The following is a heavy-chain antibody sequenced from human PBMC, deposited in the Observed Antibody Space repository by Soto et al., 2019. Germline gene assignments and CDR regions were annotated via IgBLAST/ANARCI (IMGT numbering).Heavy chain of an antibody. CDR2: INPNSGGT. Sequence: ASVKVSCKASGYTLTGYYMRWVRQAPGQGLEWMGWINPNSGGTNYAQKFQGWVTMTRDTSISTAYMELSRLRSDDTAVYYCARDLDSSGWSYYFDYWGQGTLVTVSS. CDR3: ARDLDSSGWSYYFDY. D-gene: IGHD6-19*01. V-gene: IGHV1-2*04. J-gene: IGHJ4*02. CDR1: GYTLTGYY.